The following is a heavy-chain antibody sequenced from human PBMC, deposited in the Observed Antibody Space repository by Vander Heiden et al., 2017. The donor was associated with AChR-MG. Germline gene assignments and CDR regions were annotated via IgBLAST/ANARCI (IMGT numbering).Heavy chain of an antibody. J-gene: IGHJ1*01. CDR1: GFTFSRYA. CDR3: ARGPVRVVVVVAAN. CDR2: RSYDGSNK. V-gene: IGHV3-30-3*01. D-gene: IGHD2-15*01. Sequence: QVQLVEPGGGVVQPGRSLRLSCAAPGFTFSRYAMHWVRQAPGKGLEWVAVRSYDGSNKYYADSVKGRFTISRDNSKNTLYLQMNSLRAEDTAVYYCARGPVRVVVVVAANWGQGTLVTVSS.